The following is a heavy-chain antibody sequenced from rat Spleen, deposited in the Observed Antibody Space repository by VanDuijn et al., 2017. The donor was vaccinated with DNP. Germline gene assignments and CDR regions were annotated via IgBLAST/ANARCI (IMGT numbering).Heavy chain of an antibody. V-gene: IGHV3-1*01. CDR3: ARLSRYFDY. CDR1: GYSITSNY. J-gene: IGHJ2*01. CDR2: ISNSGTI. Sequence: EVQLQESGPGLVKPSQSLSLTCSVTGYSITSNYWGWIRKFPGNKMEWIGHISNSGTITYNPSLKSRISITSDKSKNQFFLQLNSVTTEDTATYYCARLSRYFDYWGQGVMVTVSS.